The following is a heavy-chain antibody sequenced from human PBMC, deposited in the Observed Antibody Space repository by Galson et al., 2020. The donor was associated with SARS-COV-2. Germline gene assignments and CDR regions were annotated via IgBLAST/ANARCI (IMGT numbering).Heavy chain of an antibody. V-gene: IGHV4-4*02. D-gene: IGHD3-16*01. Sequence: ASETLSLTCGVSGGSISSGNWWTWVRQSPGKGLEWIGEIFHGGTTNYNPSLTSRLTISVDKSKNQFSLKLNFVTAADTAVYYCASRPMRASGGGLAYWGQGTLVTVSS. CDR1: GGSISSGNW. CDR3: ASRPMRASGGGLAY. J-gene: IGHJ4*02. CDR2: IFHGGTT.